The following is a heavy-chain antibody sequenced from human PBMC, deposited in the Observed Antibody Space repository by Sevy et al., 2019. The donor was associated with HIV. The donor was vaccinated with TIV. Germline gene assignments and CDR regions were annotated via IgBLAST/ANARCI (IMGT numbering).Heavy chain of an antibody. V-gene: IGHV3-7*01. CDR1: GFTFSSYW. D-gene: IGHD3-22*01. CDR3: ARAQQVTMLVVIGGLYFDF. CDR2: IKQDMSEK. J-gene: IGHJ4*02. Sequence: GGSLRLSCAASGFTFSSYWMSWVRQAPGTGLEWVANIKQDMSEKYYADSVKGRFTISRDNARNSLYLQMESLRAEDTAVYYCARAQQVTMLVVIGGLYFDFWGQRTLVTVSS.